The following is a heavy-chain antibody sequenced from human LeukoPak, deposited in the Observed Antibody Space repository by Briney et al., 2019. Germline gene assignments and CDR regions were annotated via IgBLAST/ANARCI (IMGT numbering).Heavy chain of an antibody. V-gene: IGHV3-30*18. CDR3: AKERDYYVSASCDY. Sequence: PGGSLRLSCAASGFTFSSYGMHWVRQAPGKGLEWVAVVSYDGSITHYADSVRGRFTISRDNSKNTLYLQMTSLRGDDTALYYCAKERDYYVSASCDYWGQGAQVTVSS. J-gene: IGHJ4*02. CDR1: GFTFSSYG. D-gene: IGHD3-10*01. CDR2: VSYDGSIT.